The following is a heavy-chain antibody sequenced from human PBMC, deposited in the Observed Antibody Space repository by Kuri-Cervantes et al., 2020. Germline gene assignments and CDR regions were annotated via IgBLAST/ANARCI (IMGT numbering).Heavy chain of an antibody. J-gene: IGHJ6*02. CDR2: TNPSGGST. V-gene: IGHV1-46*01. D-gene: IGHD2-15*01. CDR3: ARGHIPPHCSTVACYSPHYYYYYGMDV. Sequence: ASVKVSCKASGYTFTGYYVHWVRQAPGQGLEWMGITNPSGGSTGYAQKFQGRVTVTRDTSTSTVYMELSSLRSEDTAVYYCARGHIPPHCSTVACYSPHYYYYYGMDVWGQGTAVTVSS. CDR1: GYTFTGYY.